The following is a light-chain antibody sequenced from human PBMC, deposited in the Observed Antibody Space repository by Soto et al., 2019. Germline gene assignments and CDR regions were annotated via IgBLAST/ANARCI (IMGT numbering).Light chain of an antibody. CDR1: QSVSSSY. V-gene: IGKV3-20*01. Sequence: EIVLTQSPGTLSLSPGERATLSCRASQSVSSSYLAWYQQKPGQAPRLLIYGASSRATGIPDRFSGSGSGKDFTLTISRLEPEDFVVYYCQQYGSSPRTFGQGTKVEIK. CDR3: QQYGSSPRT. J-gene: IGKJ1*01. CDR2: GAS.